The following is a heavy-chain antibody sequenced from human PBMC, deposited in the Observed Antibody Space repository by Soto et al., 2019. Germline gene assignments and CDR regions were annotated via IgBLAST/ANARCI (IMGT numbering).Heavy chain of an antibody. J-gene: IGHJ6*02. V-gene: IGHV1-2*04. CDR2: INPNSGGT. CDR1: GYTFTGYY. Sequence: QVQLVQSGAEVKKPGASVKVSCKASGYTFTGYYMHWVRQAPGQGLEWMGWINPNSGGTNYAQKCQGWVTMTRDTSISTAYMELSRLRSDDTAVYYCARSYYDFWSGYYSHHYYYYGMDVWGQGTTVTVSS. D-gene: IGHD3-3*01. CDR3: ARSYYDFWSGYYSHHYYYYGMDV.